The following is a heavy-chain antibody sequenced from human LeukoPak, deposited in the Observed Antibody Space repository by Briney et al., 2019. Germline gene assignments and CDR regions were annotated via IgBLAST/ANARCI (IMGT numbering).Heavy chain of an antibody. Sequence: GESLKISCKGYGYSFTNYWIGWVRQMPGKGLEWMGIIHPGDSDTRYSPSFQGQVTISADKSIRTAYLQWSSLKASDTAMYYCARRASIAARLDAFDIWGQGTMVTVSS. CDR2: IHPGDSDT. CDR3: ARRASIAARLDAFDI. D-gene: IGHD6-6*01. CDR1: GYSFTNYW. V-gene: IGHV5-51*01. J-gene: IGHJ3*02.